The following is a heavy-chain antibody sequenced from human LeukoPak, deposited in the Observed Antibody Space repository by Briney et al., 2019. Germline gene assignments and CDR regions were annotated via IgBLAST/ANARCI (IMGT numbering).Heavy chain of an antibody. CDR3: ARGPFRYSGYDFVGRWYFDL. CDR1: GFTFTSSA. D-gene: IGHD5-12*01. Sequence: VASVKVSCKASGFTFTSSAVQWVRQARGQRLEWIGWIVVGSGNTNYAQKFQERVTITRDMSTSTAYMELSSLRSEDTAVYYCARGPFRYSGYDFVGRWYFDLWGRGTLVTVSS. J-gene: IGHJ2*01. V-gene: IGHV1-58*01. CDR2: IVVGSGNT.